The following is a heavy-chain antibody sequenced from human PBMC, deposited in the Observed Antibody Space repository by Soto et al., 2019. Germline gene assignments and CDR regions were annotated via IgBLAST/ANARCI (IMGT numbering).Heavy chain of an antibody. V-gene: IGHV3-15*01. Sequence: LRLSCTASGFTFSNAWMSWVRQAPGKGLEWVGRIKRKTDGGTTDYAAPVKGRFTISRDDSKNTLYLLMNSLKTEDTAVYYCTTGLYGSGSSGGMEVWGQGTAVTVSS. CDR3: TTGLYGSGSSGGMEV. J-gene: IGHJ6*02. D-gene: IGHD3-10*01. CDR1: GFTFSNAW. CDR2: IKRKTDGGTT.